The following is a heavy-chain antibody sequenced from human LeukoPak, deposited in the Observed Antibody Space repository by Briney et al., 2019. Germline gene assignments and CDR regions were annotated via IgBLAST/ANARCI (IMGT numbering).Heavy chain of an antibody. V-gene: IGHV3-15*01. CDR3: TTEGQLWSYYYYYYMDV. J-gene: IGHJ6*03. CDR2: IKSKTDGGTT. Sequence: GGSLRLSCAASGFTFSNAWMSWVRQAPGKGLEWVGRIKSKTDGGTTDYAAPVKGRFTISRDDSKNTLYLQMNSLKTEDTAVYYCTTEGQLWSYYYYYYMDVWGKGTTVTVSS. CDR1: GFTFSNAW. D-gene: IGHD5-18*01.